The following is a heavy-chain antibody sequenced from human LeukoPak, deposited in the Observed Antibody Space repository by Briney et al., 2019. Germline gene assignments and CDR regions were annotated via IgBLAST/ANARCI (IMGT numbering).Heavy chain of an antibody. J-gene: IGHJ4*02. CDR3: AREGVLQGGYYRYYFDY. CDR2: INPNGGST. V-gene: IGHV1-46*01. CDR1: GYTFTSYY. D-gene: IGHD3-3*01. Sequence: ASVKVSCKASGYTFTSYYMHWVRQAPGQGLEWMGIINPNGGSTSYAQKFQGRAVMTRDTSTSTVFMELTSLRSEDTAVYFCAREGVLQGGYYRYYFDYWGQGTLVTVSS.